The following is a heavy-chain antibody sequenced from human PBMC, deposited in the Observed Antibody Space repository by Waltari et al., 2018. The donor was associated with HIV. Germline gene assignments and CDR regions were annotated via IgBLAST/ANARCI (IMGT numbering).Heavy chain of an antibody. Sequence: EVQLVESGGGLVQPGGSLKLSCAASGFTFSGSAMHWVRQASGKGVEWVCRIRIKATSYATAYAASVKGRFTISRDDAKNTAYRQMNSLKTEDTAVYYCTSLGYSFAPDYWGQGTLVTVSS. V-gene: IGHV3-73*01. J-gene: IGHJ4*02. CDR1: GFTFSGSA. D-gene: IGHD6-13*01. CDR2: IRIKATSYAT. CDR3: TSLGYSFAPDY.